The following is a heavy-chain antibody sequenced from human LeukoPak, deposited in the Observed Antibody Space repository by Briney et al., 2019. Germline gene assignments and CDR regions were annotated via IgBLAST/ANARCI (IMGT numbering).Heavy chain of an antibody. D-gene: IGHD2-15*01. CDR1: GYTFTSYY. Sequence: ASVKVSCKASGYTFTSYYMHWVRQAPGQGLEWMGIINPSGGSTSYAQKFQGRVTMIRDTSTSTVYMELSSLRSGDTAVYYCARAEKTLLLRFDYWGQGTLVTVSS. CDR2: INPSGGST. CDR3: ARAEKTLLLRFDY. J-gene: IGHJ4*02. V-gene: IGHV1-46*01.